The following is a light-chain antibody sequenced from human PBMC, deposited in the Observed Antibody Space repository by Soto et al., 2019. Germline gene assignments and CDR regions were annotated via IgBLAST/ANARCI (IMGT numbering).Light chain of an antibody. Sequence: QSALTQPPSASGSPGQSVTISCTGTSSDVGGYNYVSWYQQHPGRAPKLMIYEVSKRPSGVADRFSGSKSGNTASLTVSGLQAADEADYYCSSYAGSNNLGVFGTGTKVTVL. V-gene: IGLV2-8*01. CDR2: EVS. CDR3: SSYAGSNNLGV. CDR1: SSDVGGYNY. J-gene: IGLJ1*01.